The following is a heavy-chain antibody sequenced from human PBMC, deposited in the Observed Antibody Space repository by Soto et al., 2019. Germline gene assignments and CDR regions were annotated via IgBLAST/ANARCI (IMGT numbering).Heavy chain of an antibody. CDR1: GFTFSNHW. V-gene: IGHV3-74*01. D-gene: IGHD2-8*01. Sequence: PGGSLRLSCAASGFTFSNHWMHWVRQAPGKGLVWVSRINSDGSSTSYADSVKGRFTISRDNAKNTLYLQMNSLRAEDTAVFYCARDFWRNGVCLDVWGQRTTLTVYS. J-gene: IGHJ6*02. CDR2: INSDGSST. CDR3: ARDFWRNGVCLDV.